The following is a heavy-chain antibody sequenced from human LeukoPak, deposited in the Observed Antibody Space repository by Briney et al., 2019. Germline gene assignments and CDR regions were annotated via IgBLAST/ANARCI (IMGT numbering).Heavy chain of an antibody. J-gene: IGHJ4*02. D-gene: IGHD5-12*01. CDR2: IYYSGST. V-gene: IGHV4-59*01. Sequence: SETLSLTCTVSCGSISSYYWSWIRQPPGKGLEWIGYIYYSGSTNYNPSLKSRVTISVDTSKNQFSLKLSSVTAADTAVYYCARAQDIVATYFDYWGQGTLVTVSS. CDR3: ARAQDIVATYFDY. CDR1: CGSISSYY.